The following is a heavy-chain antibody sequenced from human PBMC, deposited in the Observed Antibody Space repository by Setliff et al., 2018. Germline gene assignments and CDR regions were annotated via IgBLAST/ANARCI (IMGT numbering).Heavy chain of an antibody. CDR1: GFTFSSHG. J-gene: IGHJ6*03. CDR2: ITSDGGTT. V-gene: IGHV3-23*01. Sequence: LKISCAASGFTFSSHGMSWVRQAPAKGLEWVSTITSDGGTTWYADSVKGRFTIYRDNSKNTLYLQVNTLRPEDTAVYYCVKWDSKYVSGSHYMDVWGKRTTVTVS. CDR3: VKWDSKYVSGSHYMDV. D-gene: IGHD3-16*01.